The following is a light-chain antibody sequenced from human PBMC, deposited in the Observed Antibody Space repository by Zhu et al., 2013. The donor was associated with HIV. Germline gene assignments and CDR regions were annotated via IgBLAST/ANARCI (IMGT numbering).Light chain of an antibody. J-gene: IGKJ2*01. CDR3: QQYNNWPYT. CDR1: QSVSSN. Sequence: EIVLTQSPGTLSLSPGERATLSCRASQSVSSNLAWYQQKPGQAPRLVIYGASTRATGIPARFSGSGSGTEFTLTISSLESEDFAVYYCQQYNNWPYTFGQGTVLEIK. V-gene: IGKV3-15*01. CDR2: GAS.